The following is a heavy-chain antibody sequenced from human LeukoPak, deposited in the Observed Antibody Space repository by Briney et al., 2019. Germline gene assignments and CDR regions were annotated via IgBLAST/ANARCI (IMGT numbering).Heavy chain of an antibody. CDR1: GGTFSSYA. D-gene: IGHD3-9*01. Sequence: ASVKVSCKASGGTFSSYAISWVRQAPGQGLEWMGWISADNRNTIYGQRLQDRVTMTTDTSTSTAYMELRSLISDDTAVYYRVLRHLTGREYWGQGTLVTVSS. CDR3: VLRHLTGREY. J-gene: IGHJ4*02. V-gene: IGHV1-18*01. CDR2: ISADNRNT.